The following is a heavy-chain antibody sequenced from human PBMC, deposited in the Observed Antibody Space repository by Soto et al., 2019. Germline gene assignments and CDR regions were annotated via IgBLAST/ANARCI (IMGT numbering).Heavy chain of an antibody. CDR2: INPSGGST. D-gene: IGHD6-19*01. CDR1: GYTFTSYY. V-gene: IGHV1-46*01. J-gene: IGHJ5*02. CDR3: AREISSGWTHNWFDP. Sequence: GASVKVSCKASGYTFTSYYMHWVRQAPGQGLEWMGIINPSGGSTSYAQKFQGRVTITRDTSASTAYMELSSLRSEDTAVYYCAREISSGWTHNWFDPWGQGTLVTVSS.